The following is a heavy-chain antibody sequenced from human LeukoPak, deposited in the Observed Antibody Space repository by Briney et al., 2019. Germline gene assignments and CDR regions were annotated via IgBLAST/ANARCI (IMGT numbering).Heavy chain of an antibody. V-gene: IGHV3-48*03. J-gene: IGHJ4*02. CDR1: GFTFSSYE. Sequence: GGSLRLSCTASGFTFSSYEMNRVRQAPGKGLEWISYIHRGASAIYYADSVKGRFAISRDDAKNSLYLQMDSLRVEDTAIYYCARGHSDALFYWGQGTRVTVSS. CDR2: IHRGASAI. D-gene: IGHD2-21*02. CDR3: ARGHSDALFY.